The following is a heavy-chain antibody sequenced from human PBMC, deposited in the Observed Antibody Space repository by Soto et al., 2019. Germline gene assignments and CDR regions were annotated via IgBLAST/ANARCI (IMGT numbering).Heavy chain of an antibody. J-gene: IGHJ3*01. V-gene: IGHV5-51*01. Sequence: GESLKISCKGSGYSFAGYWIGWVRQMPGKGLDWMGVIYPGDSDTRYSPSFHGQVTISADKSISTAYLQWSSLKASDAAMYFCARLPGVRGVFDGFNVWGQGTMVTVSS. CDR2: IYPGDSDT. D-gene: IGHD3-10*01. CDR1: GYSFAGYW. CDR3: ARLPGVRGVFDGFNV.